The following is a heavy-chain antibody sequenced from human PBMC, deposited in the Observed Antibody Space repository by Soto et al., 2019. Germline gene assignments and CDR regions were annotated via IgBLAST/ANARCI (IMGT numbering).Heavy chain of an antibody. V-gene: IGHV3-23*01. CDR1: GFTFSSYA. Sequence: PGGSLRLSCAASGFTFSSYAMSWVRQAPGKGLEWVSAISGSGGSTYYADSVKGRFTISRDNSKNTLYLQMNSLRAEDTAVYYRHIVLVPAASDYFDYWGQGTLVTVSS. D-gene: IGHD2-2*01. CDR2: ISGSGGST. CDR3: HIVLVPAASDYFDY. J-gene: IGHJ4*02.